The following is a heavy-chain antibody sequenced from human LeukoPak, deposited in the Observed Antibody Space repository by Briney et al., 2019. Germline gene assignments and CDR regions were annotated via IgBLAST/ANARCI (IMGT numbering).Heavy chain of an antibody. CDR2: IKQDGSDK. CDR3: ATDNYSHSSGHYNGNWFDP. Sequence: PGGSLRLSCAASGFTFSSYWMSWVHQAPGKGLEWVANIKQDGSDKYYVDSVKGRFTISRDNAKNSLYLQMNSLRAEDMAVYYCATDNYSHSSGHYNGNWFDPWGQGTLVTVSS. CDR1: GFTFSSYW. D-gene: IGHD3-22*01. J-gene: IGHJ5*02. V-gene: IGHV3-7*01.